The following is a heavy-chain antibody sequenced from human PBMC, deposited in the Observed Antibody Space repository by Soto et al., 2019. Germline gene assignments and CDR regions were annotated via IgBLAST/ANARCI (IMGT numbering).Heavy chain of an antibody. CDR2: IYYSGST. Sequence: SETLSLTCTVSGGSISSYYWSWIRQPPGKGLEWIGYIYYSGSTNYNPSLKSRVTISVDTSKNQFSLKLSSVTAADTAVYYCARIDPMVRGVIIPSAFDYWGQGTLVTVSS. D-gene: IGHD3-10*01. CDR3: ARIDPMVRGVIIPSAFDY. J-gene: IGHJ4*02. V-gene: IGHV4-59*08. CDR1: GGSISSYY.